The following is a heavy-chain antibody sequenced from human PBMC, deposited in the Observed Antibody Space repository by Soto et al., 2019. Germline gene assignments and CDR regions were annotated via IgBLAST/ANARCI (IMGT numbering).Heavy chain of an antibody. CDR2: INHSGST. V-gene: IGHV4-34*01. D-gene: IGHD2-8*02. CDR3: ARDKITGLFAY. J-gene: IGHJ4*02. CDR1: GGSFSGYY. Sequence: QVQLQQWGAGLLKPSETLSLTCAVYGGSFSGYYWTWIRQPPGTGLEWIGEINHSGSTNYNPSLKRRVTISVDTSKIQVSLQLTSVTAAATAVYYCARDKITGLFAYWGQGTLVTVSS.